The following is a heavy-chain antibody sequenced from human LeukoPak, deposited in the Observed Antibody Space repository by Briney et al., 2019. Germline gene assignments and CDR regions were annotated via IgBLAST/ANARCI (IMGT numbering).Heavy chain of an antibody. CDR2: IIPILGIA. CDR3: ARLEGGWYGGYYFDY. J-gene: IGHJ4*02. CDR1: GGTFSSYA. Sequence: ASVKVSCKASGGTFSSYAISWVRQAPGQGLEWMGRIIPILGIANYAQKFQGRVTITADKSTSTAYMELSSLRSEDTAVYYCARLEGGWYGGYYFDYWGQGTLVTVSS. D-gene: IGHD6-19*01. V-gene: IGHV1-69*04.